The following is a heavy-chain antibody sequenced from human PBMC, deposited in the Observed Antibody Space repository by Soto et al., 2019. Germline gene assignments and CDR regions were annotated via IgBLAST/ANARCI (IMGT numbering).Heavy chain of an antibody. CDR3: ARGSSPHYCSGGSCYYFDY. CDR1: GGSISSYY. V-gene: IGHV4-59*01. J-gene: IGHJ4*02. Sequence: SETLSLTCTVSGGSISSYYWSWIRQPPGKGLEWIGYIYYSGSTNYNPSLKSRVTISVDTSKNQFSLKLSSVTAADTAVYYCARGSSPHYCSGGSCYYFDYWGQGTLVTVSS. CDR2: IYYSGST. D-gene: IGHD2-15*01.